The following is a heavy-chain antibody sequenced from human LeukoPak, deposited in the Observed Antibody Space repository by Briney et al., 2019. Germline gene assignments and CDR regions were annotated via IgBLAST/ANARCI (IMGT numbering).Heavy chain of an antibody. V-gene: IGHV1-58*02. Sequence: GASVKVSCKASGFTFTSCAMQWVRQARGQRLEWIGWIVVGSGNTNYAQKFQERVAIARDMSTSTAYMELSSLRSEDTAVYYCAADTSGSGAFDIWGQGTMVTVSS. CDR1: GFTFTSCA. D-gene: IGHD3-10*01. CDR2: IVVGSGNT. J-gene: IGHJ3*02. CDR3: AADTSGSGAFDI.